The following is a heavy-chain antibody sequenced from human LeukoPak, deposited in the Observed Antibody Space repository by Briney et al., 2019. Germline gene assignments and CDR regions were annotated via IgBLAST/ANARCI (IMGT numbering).Heavy chain of an antibody. V-gene: IGHV3-15*01. CDR1: GFTFRNAW. D-gene: IGHD6-19*01. J-gene: IGHJ1*01. CDR3: TTDRYTSGWYAHWVFQH. Sequence: PGGSLRLSCAASGFTFRNAWMSWVRQTPGKGLEWVGRIKSKTDGATIDYTVPVKGRFTISRDDSKNTLYLQMNSLKTEDTAVYYCTTDRYTSGWYAHWVFQHWGQGTLVTVSS. CDR2: IKSKTDGATI.